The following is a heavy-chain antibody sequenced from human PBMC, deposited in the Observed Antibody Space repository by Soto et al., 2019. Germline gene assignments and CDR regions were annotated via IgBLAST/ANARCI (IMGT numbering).Heavy chain of an antibody. CDR1: GGTFSSYR. CDR2: IVPIYRTA. V-gene: IGHV1-69*13. D-gene: IGHD6-13*01. Sequence: GGSVKVSCKASGGTFSSYRINWVRQAPGQGLEWVGGIVPIYRTADYAQEFQGRVTITADESARTAYMELRSLKSRDTAVYYCVRDSGAKLSSSWGQGTLVTVSS. J-gene: IGHJ4*02. CDR3: VRDSGAKLSSS.